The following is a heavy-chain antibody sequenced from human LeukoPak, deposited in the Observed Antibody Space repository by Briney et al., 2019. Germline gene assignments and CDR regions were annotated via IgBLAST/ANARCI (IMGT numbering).Heavy chain of an antibody. J-gene: IGHJ4*02. CDR3: ARGAVEMATIIYFDY. CDR2: IKQDGSEK. Sequence: HPGGSLRLSCAASGFTFSSYWMSWVRQAPGKGLEWVANIKQDGSEKYYVDSVKGRFTISRDNAKNSLYLQMNSLRSEDTAVYYCARGAVEMATIIYFDYWGQGTLVTVSS. V-gene: IGHV3-7*03. CDR1: GFTFSSYW. D-gene: IGHD5-24*01.